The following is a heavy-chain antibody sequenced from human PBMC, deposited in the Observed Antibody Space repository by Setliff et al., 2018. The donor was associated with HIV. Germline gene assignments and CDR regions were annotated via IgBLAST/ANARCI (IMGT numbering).Heavy chain of an antibody. CDR1: GFTFSTYW. CDR2: IKQDGSEK. J-gene: IGHJ4*02. V-gene: IGHV3-7*03. D-gene: IGHD3-10*01. Sequence: GESLKISCAASGFTFSTYWMNWVRQAPGKGLEWVANIKQDGSEKYYVDSVKGRFTISRDNAKNTLYLQMDSLRAEDTAVYYCVKDGPHAAASFHDYWGQGTLVTVSS. CDR3: VKDGPHAAASFHDY.